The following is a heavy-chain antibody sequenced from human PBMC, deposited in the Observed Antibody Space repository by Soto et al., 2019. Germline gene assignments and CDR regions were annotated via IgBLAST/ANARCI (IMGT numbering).Heavy chain of an antibody. CDR1: GGSITGAYY. CDR2: IHYRGST. CDR3: ARVRDSFGLDV. J-gene: IGHJ6*02. D-gene: IGHD2-15*01. Sequence: SETLSLTCRLSGGSITGAYYWNWIRQHPGKGLEWIGSIHYRGSTYYNPSLKTRITISLDRSNNQFSLNLSSVTAADTAVYYCARVRDSFGLDVWSQGTTVTVSS. V-gene: IGHV4-31*03.